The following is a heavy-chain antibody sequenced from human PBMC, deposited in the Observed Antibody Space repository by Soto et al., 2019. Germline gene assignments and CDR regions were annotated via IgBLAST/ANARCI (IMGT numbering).Heavy chain of an antibody. Sequence: GGSLRLSCAASGFTFSSYAMSWVRQAPGKGLEWVSAISGSGGSTYYADSGKGRFTISRDNSKNTMYRQMNSLRAEHTVVYHCAKGAELYDSSGYLAFDIWGQGTMVTVSS. J-gene: IGHJ3*02. V-gene: IGHV3-23*01. CDR1: GFTFSSYA. CDR2: ISGSGGST. CDR3: AKGAELYDSSGYLAFDI. D-gene: IGHD3-22*01.